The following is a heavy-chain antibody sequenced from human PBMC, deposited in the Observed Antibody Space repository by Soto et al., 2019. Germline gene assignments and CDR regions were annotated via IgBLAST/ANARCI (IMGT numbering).Heavy chain of an antibody. CDR2: ISNDGSIT. CDR3: ARQLITFYYDRSGRAWFDP. CDR1: GFTFSSYS. Sequence: HPGGSLRLSCAASGFTFSSYSMNWVRQAPGKGLEWVAFISNDGSITDYADSVKGRFTISRDNSKDTLYLQMNSPRAEDTALYYCARQLITFYYDRSGRAWFDPWGQGTLVTVSS. J-gene: IGHJ5*02. D-gene: IGHD3-22*01. V-gene: IGHV3-30*03.